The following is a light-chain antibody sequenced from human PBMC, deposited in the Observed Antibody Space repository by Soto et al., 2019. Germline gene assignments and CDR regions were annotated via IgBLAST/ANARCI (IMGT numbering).Light chain of an antibody. Sequence: QSVLTQPPSVSGAPGQRVTISCTGSSANIGAGNDVHWYQQRPGTAPKLVIYDNTNRPSGVPDRFSGSKSGTSASLAITGLKAEDEADYYCQSYDSSLSVVFGGGTKLTVL. V-gene: IGLV1-40*01. CDR3: QSYDSSLSVV. CDR1: SANIGAGND. CDR2: DNT. J-gene: IGLJ3*02.